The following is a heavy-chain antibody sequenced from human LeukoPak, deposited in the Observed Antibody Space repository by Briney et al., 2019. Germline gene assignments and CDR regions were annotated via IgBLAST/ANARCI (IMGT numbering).Heavy chain of an antibody. CDR2: ISSSSSYI. J-gene: IGHJ3*02. D-gene: IGHD3/OR15-3a*01. Sequence: GGSLRLSCAASGFTFSSYAMSWVRQAPGKGLEWVSAISSSSSYIYYADSVKGRFTISRDNAKNSLYLQMNSLRAEDTAVYYCARTCRTVSLCDAFDIWGQGTMVTVSS. CDR3: ARTCRTVSLCDAFDI. V-gene: IGHV3-21*01. CDR1: GFTFSSYA.